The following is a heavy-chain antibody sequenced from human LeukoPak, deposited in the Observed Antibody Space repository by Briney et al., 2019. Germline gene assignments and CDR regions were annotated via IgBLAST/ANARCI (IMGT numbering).Heavy chain of an antibody. CDR1: GGSISSSSYY. J-gene: IGHJ6*03. V-gene: IGHV4-61*02. CDR3: ARDQMTTVPTLPYYYYYMDV. Sequence: DPSETLSLTCTGSGGSISSSSYYWSWIRQPAGKGLEWIGRIYTSGSTNYNPSLKSRVTMSVDTSKNQFSLKLSSVTAADTAVYYCARDQMTTVPTLPYYYYYMDVWGKGTTVTISS. D-gene: IGHD4-17*01. CDR2: IYTSGST.